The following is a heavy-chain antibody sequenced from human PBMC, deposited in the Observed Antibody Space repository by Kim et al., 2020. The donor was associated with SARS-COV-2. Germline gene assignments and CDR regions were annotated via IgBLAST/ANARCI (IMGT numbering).Heavy chain of an antibody. Sequence: IYAQKFQGRVTMTEDTSTDTAYMELSSLRSEDTAVYYCATAPYGYRGFDYWGQGTLVTVSS. D-gene: IGHD4-17*01. V-gene: IGHV1-24*01. CDR3: ATAPYGYRGFDY. J-gene: IGHJ4*02.